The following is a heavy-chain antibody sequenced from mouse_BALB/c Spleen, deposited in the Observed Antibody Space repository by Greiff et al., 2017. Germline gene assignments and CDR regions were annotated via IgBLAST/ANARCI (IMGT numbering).Heavy chain of an antibody. Sequence: DVQLVESGGGLVQPGGSRKLSCAASGFTFSSFGMHWVRQAPEKGLEWVAYISSGSSTIYYADTVKGRFTISRDNPKNTLFLQMTSLRSEDTAMYYCARNYGNQGGYYFDYWGQGTTLTVSS. V-gene: IGHV5-17*02. CDR2: ISSGSSTI. CDR1: GFTFSSFG. CDR3: ARNYGNQGGYYFDY. J-gene: IGHJ2*01. D-gene: IGHD2-1*01.